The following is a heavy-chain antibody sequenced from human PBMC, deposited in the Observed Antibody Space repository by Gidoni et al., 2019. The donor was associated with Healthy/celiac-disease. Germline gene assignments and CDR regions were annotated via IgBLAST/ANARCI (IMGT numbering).Heavy chain of an antibody. Sequence: QVQLQESGPGLVKPSQTLSLTCTVSGGSISSGSYYWSWIRQPAGKGLEWIGRIYTSGSTNYNPSLKSRVTISVDTSKNQFSLKLSSVTAADTAVYYCARDGYSYGSFGYWGQGTLVTVSS. CDR2: IYTSGST. CDR1: GGSISSGSYY. J-gene: IGHJ4*02. CDR3: ARDGYSYGSFGY. D-gene: IGHD5-18*01. V-gene: IGHV4-61*02.